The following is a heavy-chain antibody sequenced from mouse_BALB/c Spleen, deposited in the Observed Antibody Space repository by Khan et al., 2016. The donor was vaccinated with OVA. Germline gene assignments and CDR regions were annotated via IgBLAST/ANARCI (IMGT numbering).Heavy chain of an antibody. V-gene: IGHV1-52*01. D-gene: IGHD2-2*01. CDR1: GYTFTSYW. CDR2: INPSDSES. CDR3: ARREKYGYDPSWFAY. Sequence: QVQLQQSGAELVRPGASVKLSCKASGYTFTSYWMNWVRQRPRQGLEWIGTINPSDSESHYNQMFKDTATLTVDKSSGTAYMQLSSLTSEDSAVYDCARREKYGYDPSWFAYWGQGTLVTVSA. J-gene: IGHJ3*01.